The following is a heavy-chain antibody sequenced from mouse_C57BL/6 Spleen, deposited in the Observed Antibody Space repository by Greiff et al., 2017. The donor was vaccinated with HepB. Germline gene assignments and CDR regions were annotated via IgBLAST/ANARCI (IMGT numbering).Heavy chain of an antibody. D-gene: IGHD1-1*02. J-gene: IGHJ4*01. CDR3: ARKRHYDYGAMDY. CDR2: IWTGGGT. V-gene: IGHV2-9-1*01. Sequence: VKLVESGPGLVAPSQSLSITCTVSGFSLTSYAISWVRQPPGKGLEWLVVIWTGGGTNYNSALKSRLSISKDNSKSQVFLKMNSLQTDDTARYYCARKRHYDYGAMDYWGQGTSVTVSS. CDR1: GFSLTSYA.